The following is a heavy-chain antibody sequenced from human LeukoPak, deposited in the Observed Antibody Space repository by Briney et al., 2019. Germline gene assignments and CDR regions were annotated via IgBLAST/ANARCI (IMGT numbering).Heavy chain of an antibody. V-gene: IGHV4-4*07. CDR1: GGSISSYY. Sequence: SETLSLTCTVSGGSISSYYWSWIRQPAGKGLEWIGRIYTSGSTNYNPSLKSRVTMSEDTSKNQSSLKLSSVTAADTAVYYCARSLRGVYYYYMDVWGKGTTVTVSS. CDR2: IYTSGST. D-gene: IGHD3-10*01. CDR3: ARSLRGVYYYYMDV. J-gene: IGHJ6*03.